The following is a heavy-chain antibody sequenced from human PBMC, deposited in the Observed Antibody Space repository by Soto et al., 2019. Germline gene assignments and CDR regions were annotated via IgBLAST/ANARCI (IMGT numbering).Heavy chain of an antibody. J-gene: IGHJ4*02. CDR3: ARDGGEYYYDSSGYYGY. Sequence: GGSLRLSCAASGFTFSSYAMHWVRQAPGKGLEWVAVISYDGSNKYYADSVKGRFTISRDNSKNTLYLQMNSLRAEDTAVYYCARDGGEYYYDSSGYYGYWGQGTLVTVSS. CDR1: GFTFSSYA. V-gene: IGHV3-30-3*01. D-gene: IGHD3-22*01. CDR2: ISYDGSNK.